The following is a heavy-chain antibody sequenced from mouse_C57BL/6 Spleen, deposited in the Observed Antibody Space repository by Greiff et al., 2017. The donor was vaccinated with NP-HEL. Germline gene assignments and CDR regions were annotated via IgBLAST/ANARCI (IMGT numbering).Heavy chain of an antibody. D-gene: IGHD1-1*01. V-gene: IGHV1-9*01. CDR3: ARWGITTVVESYYYAMDY. CDR2: ILPGSGST. J-gene: IGHJ4*01. CDR1: GYTFTGYW. Sequence: VQLQQSGAELMKPGASVKLSCKATGYTFTGYWIEWVKQRPGHGLEWIGEILPGSGSTNYNEKFKGKATFTADTSSNTAYMQLSSLTTEDSAIHYCARWGITTVVESYYYAMDYWGQGTSVTVSS.